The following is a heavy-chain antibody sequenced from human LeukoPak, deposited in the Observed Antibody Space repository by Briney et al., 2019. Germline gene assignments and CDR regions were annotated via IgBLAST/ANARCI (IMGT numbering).Heavy chain of an antibody. Sequence: GGSLRLSCAASGFTVSSIHMVWVRQAPGKGLEWVSVTYTGGNSYYADSVKGRFIISRDISKNTLYLQMNSLRAEDSALYYCTRGGRGSAAVVAPRSFDIWGQGTMVTVSS. D-gene: IGHD3-22*01. CDR2: TYTGGNS. CDR3: TRGGRGSAAVVAPRSFDI. J-gene: IGHJ3*02. CDR1: GFTVSSIH. V-gene: IGHV3-53*01.